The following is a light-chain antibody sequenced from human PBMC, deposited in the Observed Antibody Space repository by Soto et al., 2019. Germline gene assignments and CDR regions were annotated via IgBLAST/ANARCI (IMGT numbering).Light chain of an antibody. CDR3: QQRNTWPPPT. Sequence: ELVLTQSPVTLSLSPGERATLSCRASQSISNSLAWYQEKPGQAPRLLIYDSSNRATGIPPRFSGSGSGTDFTLTISSLEPEDFAVYYCQQRNTWPPPTFGGGTRVEI. V-gene: IGKV3-11*01. CDR1: QSISNS. J-gene: IGKJ4*01. CDR2: DSS.